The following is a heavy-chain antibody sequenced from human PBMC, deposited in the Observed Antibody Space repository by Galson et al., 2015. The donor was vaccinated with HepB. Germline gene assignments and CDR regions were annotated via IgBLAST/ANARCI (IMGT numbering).Heavy chain of an antibody. J-gene: IGHJ6*03. CDR2: INPNSGGT. CDR1: GGTFSSYA. D-gene: IGHD2-2*01. V-gene: IGHV1-2*06. Sequence: SVKVSCKASGGTFSSYAISWVRQAPGQGLEWMGRINPNSGGTNYAQKFQGRVTMTRDTSISTAYMELSRLRSDDTAVYYCARVMTYCSSTSCFYYYMDVWGKGTTVTVSS. CDR3: ARVMTYCSSTSCFYYYMDV.